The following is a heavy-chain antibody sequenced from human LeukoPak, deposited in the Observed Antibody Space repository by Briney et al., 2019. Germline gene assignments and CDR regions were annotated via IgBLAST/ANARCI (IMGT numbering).Heavy chain of an antibody. J-gene: IGHJ4*02. V-gene: IGHV3-30*02. Sequence: GGSLRLSCAASGFTFSSYGMHWVRQAPGKGLEWVAFIRIDRTNKYYADSVKGRFTISRDDSKNTLYLQMNSLRVEDTAVYYCAKGRDLGDYWGQGALVTVSS. CDR1: GFTFSSYG. CDR2: IRIDRTNK. CDR3: AKGRDLGDY.